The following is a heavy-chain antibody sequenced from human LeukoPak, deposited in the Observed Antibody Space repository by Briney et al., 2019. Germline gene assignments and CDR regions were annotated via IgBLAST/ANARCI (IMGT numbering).Heavy chain of an antibody. CDR2: ISSSSNYI. Sequence: KSGGSLRLSCAASGFTFSSYSMNWVRQAPGKGLEWVSSISSSSNYIYYADSVKGRFTISRDNAKNSLYLQMNSLRAEDTAVYYCARATVARDTASDYWGQGTLVTVSS. V-gene: IGHV3-21*01. J-gene: IGHJ4*02. CDR1: GFTFSSYS. CDR3: ARATVARDTASDY. D-gene: IGHD4-23*01.